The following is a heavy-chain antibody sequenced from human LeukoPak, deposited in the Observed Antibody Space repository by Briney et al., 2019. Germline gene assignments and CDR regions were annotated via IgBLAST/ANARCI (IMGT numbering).Heavy chain of an antibody. D-gene: IGHD4-17*01. J-gene: IGHJ4*02. V-gene: IGHV4-38-2*02. Sequence: SETLSLTCTVSGYSISSGYYWGWIRQPPGKGLEWIGSIYHSGSTYYNPSLKSRVTISVDTSKNQFSLKLSSVTAADTAVYYCARAKGHHGDLDYWGQGTLVTVSS. CDR3: ARAKGHHGDLDY. CDR1: GYSISSGYY. CDR2: IYHSGST.